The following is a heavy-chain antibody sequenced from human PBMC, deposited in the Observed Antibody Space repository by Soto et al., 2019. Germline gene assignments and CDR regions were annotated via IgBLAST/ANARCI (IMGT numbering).Heavy chain of an antibody. CDR3: AHRGGAAVGLYYFDY. CDR1: GFSLTTTGGG. V-gene: IGHV2-5*01. D-gene: IGHD6-13*01. J-gene: IGHJ4*02. CDR2: IYWHDDN. Sequence: PTLSLMPPSTFSGFSLTTTGGGVGWIRQPLGKALEWLALIYWHDDNRYSPSLKSRLTITKDNSKNQVVLTMTNMDPVDTATYYCAHRGGAAVGLYYFDYWGQGALVTVSS.